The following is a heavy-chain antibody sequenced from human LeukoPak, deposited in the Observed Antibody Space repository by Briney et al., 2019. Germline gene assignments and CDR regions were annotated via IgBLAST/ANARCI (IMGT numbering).Heavy chain of an antibody. J-gene: IGHJ4*02. CDR3: VRDAYGSGKGYFDY. CDR2: ISTHDGNT. CDR1: GYAFSTYG. Sequence: GASVKVSCKASGYAFSTYGFSWVRQAPGQGLEWIGWISTHDGNTKSVDKLQGRVIMTTDTSTSTAYMELRSLRSDDTAVYYCVRDAYGSGKGYFDYWGQGTLVTVSS. V-gene: IGHV1-18*01. D-gene: IGHD3-10*01.